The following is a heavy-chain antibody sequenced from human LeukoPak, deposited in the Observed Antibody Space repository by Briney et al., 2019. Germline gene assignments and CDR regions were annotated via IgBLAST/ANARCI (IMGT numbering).Heavy chain of an antibody. CDR2: FTRNDETT. CDR3: AKVKVVGYSTFDY. D-gene: IGHD2-8*01. Sequence: HPGGSLRLSCAASGFSFSNWAMSWVRQAPGKGLEWVSGFTRNDETTSYADSVKGRFTISRDNSKNTLYLLMSSLRAEDTAVYYCAKVKVVGYSTFDYWGQGALVTVSS. CDR1: GFSFSNWA. V-gene: IGHV3-23*01. J-gene: IGHJ4*02.